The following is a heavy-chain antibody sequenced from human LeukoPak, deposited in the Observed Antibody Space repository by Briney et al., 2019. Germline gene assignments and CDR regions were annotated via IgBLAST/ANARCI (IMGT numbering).Heavy chain of an antibody. CDR3: TRMTTGHDY. CDR1: GVSFNDYY. D-gene: IGHD4-17*01. J-gene: IGHJ4*02. V-gene: IGHV4-34*01. Sequence: SDPLSLTCAVSGVSFNDYYWSWVRQTPGKGLEWIGEINHSGYTNDSPSLKSRVTVSIDTSRKQFSLNLRSVTVADTGIYYCTRMTTGHDYWGQGTLVTVSS. CDR2: INHSGYT.